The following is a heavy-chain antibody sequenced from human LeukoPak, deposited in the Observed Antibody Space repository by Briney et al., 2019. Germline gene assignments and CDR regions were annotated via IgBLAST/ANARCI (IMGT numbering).Heavy chain of an antibody. V-gene: IGHV4-4*07. CDR1: RGSTSTYY. CDR3: ASQLGETGYAFDI. Sequence: SETLSLTCTVSRGSTSTYYWSWIRQPAGKGLEWIGRIYPSGNTNFNPSLMSRVTMSIDTSKNQFSLKLSSVTAADTAVYYCASQLGETGYAFDIWGQGTMVTVSS. J-gene: IGHJ3*02. CDR2: IYPSGNT. D-gene: IGHD7-27*01.